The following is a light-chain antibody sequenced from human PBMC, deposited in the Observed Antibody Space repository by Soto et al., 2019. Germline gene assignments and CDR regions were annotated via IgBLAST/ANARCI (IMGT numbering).Light chain of an antibody. Sequence: AIPLTQSPFSLSASVGDTVTITCRASQGVGNDLAWYRQRPGKAPQLVIYAGAKSHSRGASRFSGSGSGTDILLTIRHLQPDDLANYFCLQDYTYPLTFGGGTKLEI. J-gene: IGKJ4*01. V-gene: IGKV1-6*01. CDR3: LQDYTYPLT. CDR1: QGVGND. CDR2: AGA.